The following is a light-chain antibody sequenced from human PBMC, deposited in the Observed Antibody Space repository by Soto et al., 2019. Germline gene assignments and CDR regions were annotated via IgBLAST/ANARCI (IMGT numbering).Light chain of an antibody. Sequence: IVMTQSPATLSVSPGEGVTLSCRASENVGTNLAWYQQKPGQAPKLLIYGSSTRATGIPPTFSGSGSGTEVTRTNSSLQAEESASYYCQQYNNWGVSFGGGTKVEIK. CDR3: QQYNNWGVS. CDR1: ENVGTN. CDR2: GSS. V-gene: IGKV3D-15*01. J-gene: IGKJ4*01.